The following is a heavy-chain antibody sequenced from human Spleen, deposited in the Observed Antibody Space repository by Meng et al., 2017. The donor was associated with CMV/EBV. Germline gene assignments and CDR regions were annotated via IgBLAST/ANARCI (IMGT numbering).Heavy chain of an antibody. J-gene: IGHJ4*02. CDR1: GFSFDDYA. CDR2: ISWNGGSR. D-gene: IGHD3-22*01. CDR3: AKDGVGFTKGFDY. Sequence: GGSLRLSCAASGFSFDDYAMHWVRQAPGKGLEWVSSISWNGGSRGYADSVKGRFTISRDNAKNSLFLQMDSLRSEDTALYYCAKDGVGFTKGFDYWGQGTLVTVSS. V-gene: IGHV3-9*01.